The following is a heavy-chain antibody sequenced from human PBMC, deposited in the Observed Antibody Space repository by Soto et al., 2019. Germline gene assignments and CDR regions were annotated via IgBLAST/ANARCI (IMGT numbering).Heavy chain of an antibody. Sequence: GSLRLSCAASEFTFSNYAMSWVRQAPGKGLEWVSDIIDSGGSTYYADSVKGRFTISRDNSKSTLYLQMNSLRAEDTALYYCAKGRSYYYYYGVDVWGQGTTVTVSS. CDR1: EFTFSNYA. V-gene: IGHV3-23*01. CDR3: AKGRSYYYYYGVDV. CDR2: IIDSGGST. J-gene: IGHJ6*02.